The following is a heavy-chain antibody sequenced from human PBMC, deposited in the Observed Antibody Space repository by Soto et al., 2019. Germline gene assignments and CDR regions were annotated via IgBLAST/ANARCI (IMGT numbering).Heavy chain of an antibody. Sequence: SETLSLTCTVSGDSLSTSTYYCGWIRHPPRKGLEWIGSIYYSGSTYYNPSLKSRVTISADTSNTQFSLKLTSVTAADTAVYYCARHFGLVYCSSTSCSDFDSWGQGTTVTVSS. CDR2: IYYSGST. V-gene: IGHV4-39*01. CDR3: ARHFGLVYCSSTSCSDFDS. D-gene: IGHD2-2*01. J-gene: IGHJ4*02. CDR1: GDSLSTSTYY.